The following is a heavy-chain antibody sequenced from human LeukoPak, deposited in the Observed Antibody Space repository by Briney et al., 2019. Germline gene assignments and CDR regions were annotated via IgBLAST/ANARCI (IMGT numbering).Heavy chain of an antibody. CDR3: AKLPSSIAARGAFDI. CDR2: ISSSSSYI. CDR1: GFTFSSYS. J-gene: IGHJ3*02. D-gene: IGHD6-6*01. V-gene: IGHV3-21*04. Sequence: GGSLRLSCAASGFTFSSYSMNWVRQAPGKGLEWVSSISSSSSYIYYADSVKGRFTISRDNAKNSLYLQMNSLRAEDTAVYYCAKLPSSIAARGAFDIWGQGTMVTVSS.